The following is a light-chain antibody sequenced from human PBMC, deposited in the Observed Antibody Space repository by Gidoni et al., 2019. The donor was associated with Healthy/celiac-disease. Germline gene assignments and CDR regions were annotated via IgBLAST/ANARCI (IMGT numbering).Light chain of an antibody. Sequence: EIVLTQSPGTLPLSPGERATLSCRASQSVSSSYLAWYQQKPGQAPRLLVYCASSRATGIPDRFSGSGSGTDFTLTISRLEPGDFAVYYCQRYGSSLTFGGXTKVEIK. V-gene: IGKV3-20*01. CDR3: QRYGSSLT. CDR1: QSVSSSY. CDR2: CAS. J-gene: IGKJ4*01.